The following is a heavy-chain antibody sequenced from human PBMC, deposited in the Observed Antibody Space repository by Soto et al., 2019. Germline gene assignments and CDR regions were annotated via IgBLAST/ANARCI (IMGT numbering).Heavy chain of an antibody. D-gene: IGHD3-10*01. J-gene: IGHJ4*02. Sequence: QLQLQESGPGLVKPSETLSLTCTVSGDSISSITYYWGWIRQPPGKGLEWIGSIYYSGSTYYNPSLKSRVTISVETSKNQFSLKLSSVTAADTAVYYCARHARITVVRGVPGIDYWGQGTLVTVSS. V-gene: IGHV4-39*01. CDR3: ARHARITVVRGVPGIDY. CDR2: IYYSGST. CDR1: GDSISSITYY.